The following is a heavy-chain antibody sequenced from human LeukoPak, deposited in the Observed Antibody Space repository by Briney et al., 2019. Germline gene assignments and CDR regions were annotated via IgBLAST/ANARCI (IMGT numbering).Heavy chain of an antibody. J-gene: IGHJ4*02. V-gene: IGHV4-61*02. CDR1: GGSISSGSYY. D-gene: IGHD3-10*01. CDR3: AREDPPMVRGVKALDY. CDR2: IYTSGST. Sequence: PSETLSLTCTVSGGSISSGSYYWSWIRQPAGKGLEWIGRIYTSGSTNYNPSLKSRVTISVDTSKNQFSLKLSSVTAADTAVYCCAREDPPMVRGVKALDYWGQGTLVTVSS.